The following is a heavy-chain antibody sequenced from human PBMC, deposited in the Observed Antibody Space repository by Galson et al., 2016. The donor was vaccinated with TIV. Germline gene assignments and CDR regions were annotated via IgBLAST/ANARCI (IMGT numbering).Heavy chain of an antibody. Sequence: SLRLSCAASGFTFSDYGMHWVRQAPGKGLEWVAVISYDGSDQYYAGSVKGRFTISRDNSKNTPYLQMNSLRTDDTAIYYCAKVTQYDGAYFLHYFDYWGQGTLVTVSS. D-gene: IGHD4-17*01. CDR3: AKVTQYDGAYFLHYFDY. V-gene: IGHV3-30*18. J-gene: IGHJ4*02. CDR2: ISYDGSDQ. CDR1: GFTFSDYG.